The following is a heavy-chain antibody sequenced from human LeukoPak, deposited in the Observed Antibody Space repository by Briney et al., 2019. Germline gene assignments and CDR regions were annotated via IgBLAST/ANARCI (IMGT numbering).Heavy chain of an antibody. CDR1: GGSISSYY. Sequence: SETLSLTCTVSGGSISSYYWSWIRQPPGKGLGWIGYIYYSGSTNYNPSLKSRVTISVDTSKNQFSLKLSSVTAADTAVYYCARGGIYYYYYGMDVWGQGTTVTVSS. J-gene: IGHJ6*02. CDR3: ARGGIYYYYYGMDV. CDR2: IYYSGST. V-gene: IGHV4-59*01. D-gene: IGHD3-16*01.